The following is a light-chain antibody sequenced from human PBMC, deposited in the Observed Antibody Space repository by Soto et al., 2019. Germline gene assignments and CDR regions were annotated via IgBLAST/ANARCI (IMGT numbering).Light chain of an antibody. Sequence: QSALTQPASVSGSSGQSITISCTGTSSDVGGHNYVSWYQQYPGKAPKLLIYQVTNRPSGVSNRFSGSKSGNTASLTISGLQAEDEADYYCSSYTNSRIWVFGGATKLTVL. CDR2: QVT. V-gene: IGLV2-14*01. CDR1: SSDVGGHNY. CDR3: SSYTNSRIWV. J-gene: IGLJ3*02.